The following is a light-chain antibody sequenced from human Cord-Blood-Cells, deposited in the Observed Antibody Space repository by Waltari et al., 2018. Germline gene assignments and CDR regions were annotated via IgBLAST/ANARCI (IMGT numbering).Light chain of an antibody. CDR1: SSDVGSYNL. CDR3: CSYAGISTFV. V-gene: IGLV2-23*01. Sequence: QSALTQPASVSGSPGQSITISCTGTSSDVGSYNLVSWYQQHPGKAPKLMIYEGSKRPSGVSNLFSGSKSGNTASLTISGLQAEDEADYYCCSYAGISTFVFGTGTKVTVL. J-gene: IGLJ1*01. CDR2: EGS.